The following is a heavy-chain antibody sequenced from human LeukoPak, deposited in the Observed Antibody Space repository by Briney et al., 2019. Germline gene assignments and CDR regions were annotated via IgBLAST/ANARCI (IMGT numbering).Heavy chain of an antibody. CDR1: GGSISSYY. J-gene: IGHJ6*02. D-gene: IGHD5-12*01. CDR3: ARELGSGYGYGMDV. CDR2: VYDSGNTKYT. Sequence: SETLSLTCTVSGGSISSYYWSWIRQPPGKGLEWIGWVYDSGNTKYTKYNSSLTSRVTISLDTSQKQFSLEVTSVTAADTARYYWARELGSGYGYGMDVWGQGTAVTVSS. V-gene: IGHV4-59*01.